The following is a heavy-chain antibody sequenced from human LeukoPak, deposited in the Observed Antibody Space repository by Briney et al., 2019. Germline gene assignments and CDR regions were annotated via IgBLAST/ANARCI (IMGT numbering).Heavy chain of an antibody. CDR2: ISTSGSTT. D-gene: IGHD3-10*02. J-gene: IGHJ4*02. V-gene: IGHV3-48*03. CDR1: GFTFSDSE. Sequence: GGSPRHSCAASGFTFSDSEINWVRQAPGKRLEWVSCISTSGSTTYYADSVKGRFTISRDNAKNSLFLQMNTLTVEDTAVYYWARGALHVFDYWGQGTPVTVSS. CDR3: ARGALHVFDY.